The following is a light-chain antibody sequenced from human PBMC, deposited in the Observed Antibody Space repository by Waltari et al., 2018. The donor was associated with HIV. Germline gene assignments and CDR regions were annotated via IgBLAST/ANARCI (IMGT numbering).Light chain of an antibody. CDR3: QQTYSTPRT. V-gene: IGKV1-39*01. J-gene: IGKJ1*01. Sequence: DIQMTQSPSPLSASVGDRVSITCRASQSMSSHLNWYQQKPGKAPKLLIYAASSLQSGVPSRFSGGGSGTEFTLTISSLQPEDFASYSCQQTYSTPRTFGQGTKVEIK. CDR1: QSMSSH. CDR2: AAS.